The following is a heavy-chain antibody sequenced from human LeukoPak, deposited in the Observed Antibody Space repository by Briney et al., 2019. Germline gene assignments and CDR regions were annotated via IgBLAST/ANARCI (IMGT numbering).Heavy chain of an antibody. CDR1: GGSISSGGYY. J-gene: IGHJ3*02. D-gene: IGHD6-19*01. Sequence: SETLSLTCTVSGGSISSGGYYWSWIRQPPGKGLEWIGYIYYSGSTYYNPSLKSRVTISVDTSKNQFSLKLSSVTAADTAVYYCARDRIAVAGAFDIWGQGTMVTVSS. CDR3: ARDRIAVAGAFDI. CDR2: IYYSGST. V-gene: IGHV4-30-4*01.